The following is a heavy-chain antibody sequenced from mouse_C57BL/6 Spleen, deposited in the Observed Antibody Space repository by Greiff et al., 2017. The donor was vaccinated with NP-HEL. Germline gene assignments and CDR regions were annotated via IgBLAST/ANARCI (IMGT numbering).Heavy chain of an antibody. J-gene: IGHJ3*01. CDR1: GFTFSDYY. D-gene: IGHD2-1*01. CDR3: ARPVGYGNPWFAY. Sequence: EVKLMESGGGLVQPGGSLKLSCAASGFTFSDYYMYWVRQTPEKRLEWVAYISNGGGSTYYPDTVKGRFPISRDNAKNTLYLQMSRLKSEDTAMYYCARPVGYGNPWFAYWGQGTLVTVSA. V-gene: IGHV5-12*01. CDR2: ISNGGGST.